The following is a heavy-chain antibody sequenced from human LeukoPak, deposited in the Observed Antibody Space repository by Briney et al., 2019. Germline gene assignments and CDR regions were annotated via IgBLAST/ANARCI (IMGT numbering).Heavy chain of an antibody. V-gene: IGHV4-30-2*01. Sequence: SETLSLTCTVSGGSISSGGYYWSWIRQPPGKGLEWIGYIYHSGSTYYNPSLKSRVTISVDTSKNQFSLKLSSVTAADTAVYYCSSGRIPNFDYWGQGTLVTVSS. CDR1: GGSISSGGYY. J-gene: IGHJ4*02. CDR3: SSGRIPNFDY. D-gene: IGHD3-10*01. CDR2: IYHSGST.